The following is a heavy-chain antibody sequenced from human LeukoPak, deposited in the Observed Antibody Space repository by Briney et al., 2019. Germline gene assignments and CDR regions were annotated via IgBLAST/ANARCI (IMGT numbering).Heavy chain of an antibody. J-gene: IGHJ3*02. CDR2: TYHRSKSYI. CDR1: GDSVSSNSVA. CDR3: ARGRVIAFDI. V-gene: IGHV6-1*01. D-gene: IGHD2/OR15-2a*01. Sequence: SQTLSLTCALSGDSVSSNSVAWHWIRQSPSRGTERLGRTYHRSKSYIDYADSVKSRITISPDTSKNQSSLQLNSMTPEDTAIYYCARGRVIAFDIWGQGTMVTVSS.